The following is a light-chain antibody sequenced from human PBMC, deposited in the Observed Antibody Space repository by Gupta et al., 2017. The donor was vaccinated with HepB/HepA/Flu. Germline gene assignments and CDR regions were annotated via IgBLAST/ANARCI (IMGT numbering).Light chain of an antibody. CDR1: KLGDKY. CDR2: QDS. V-gene: IGLV3-1*01. CDR3: QAWDSSNVV. J-gene: IGLJ2*01. Sequence: SSELTQPPSVSVSPGHTASITCSGDKLGDKYAYWYQQKPGQSPVLVIYQDSNRPSGSPERFSGSNSGNTATLTISGTQAMDEDDYYCQAWDSSNVVFGGGTKLTVL.